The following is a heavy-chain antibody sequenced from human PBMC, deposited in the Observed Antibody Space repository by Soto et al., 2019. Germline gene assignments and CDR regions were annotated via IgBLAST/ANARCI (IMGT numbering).Heavy chain of an antibody. Sequence: QVQLVQSGGEVKKPGASVKVTCKASGYTFSSYGISWARQAPGQGLEWMGWISVYNGNTNYAEKFQGRVTMTTDTSTSTAYMELGSLTSDDTAVYYCARRFGYSSSYNSYYLDVWGKGTTVTVSS. J-gene: IGHJ6*03. V-gene: IGHV1-18*01. CDR3: ARRFGYSSSYNSYYLDV. D-gene: IGHD6-13*01. CDR2: ISVYNGNT. CDR1: GYTFSSYG.